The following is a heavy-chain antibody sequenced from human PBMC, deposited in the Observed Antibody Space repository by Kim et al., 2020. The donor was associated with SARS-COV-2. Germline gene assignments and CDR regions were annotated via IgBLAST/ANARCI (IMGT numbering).Heavy chain of an antibody. CDR3: ARVGYYDSSGYYYPHWGGMDV. CDR1: GYTFTSYY. CDR2: INPSGGST. D-gene: IGHD3-22*01. J-gene: IGHJ6*02. Sequence: ASVKVSCKASGYTFTSYYMHWVRQAPGQGLEWMGIINPSGGSTSYAQKFQGRVTMTRDTSTSTVYMELSSLRSEDTAVYYCARVGYYDSSGYYYPHWGGMDVWGQGTTVTVSS. V-gene: IGHV1-46*01.